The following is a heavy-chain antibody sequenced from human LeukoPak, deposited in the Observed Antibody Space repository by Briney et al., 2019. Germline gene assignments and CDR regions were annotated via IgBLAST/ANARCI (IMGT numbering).Heavy chain of an antibody. Sequence: GGSLRLSCAASGFNFSDYNMNWVRQAPGKGLEWVSVISSSSKYIYYADSVKGRFTISRDNAKNSLCLQMNSLRAEDTAVYYCARVSTAVSLAIDYWGQGTLVTVST. CDR3: ARVSTAVSLAIDY. V-gene: IGHV3-21*06. J-gene: IGHJ4*02. CDR1: GFNFSDYN. CDR2: ISSSSKYI. D-gene: IGHD6-13*01.